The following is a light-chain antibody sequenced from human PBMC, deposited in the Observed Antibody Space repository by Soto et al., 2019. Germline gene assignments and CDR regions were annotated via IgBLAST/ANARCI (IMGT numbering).Light chain of an antibody. J-gene: IGLJ1*01. CDR1: SSDDGGYNY. Sequence: QSAMTQPASVSGSPGQSITISCTGTSSDDGGYNYVSWYQQHPGKDPKLMIYDVSNRPSGFSNRFSGSKSGNTASLTFSGLQAEDEADYYCSSYTSSSDLDVFGTGT. CDR2: DVS. CDR3: SSYTSSSDLDV. V-gene: IGLV2-14*01.